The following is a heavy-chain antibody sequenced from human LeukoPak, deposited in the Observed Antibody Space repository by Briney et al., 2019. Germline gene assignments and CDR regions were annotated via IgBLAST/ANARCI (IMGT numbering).Heavy chain of an antibody. J-gene: IGHJ4*02. CDR1: GFTFSSYA. V-gene: IGHV3-64*01. Sequence: GGSIILSCAASGFTFSSYAMHWVRQAPGKGLEYVSSISTNGGSTYYANSVNGRFTISRDNSKNMLYLQMGSLRAEDMAVYYCARDSMTTVTTYTFGDYWGQGTAVPLSS. CDR3: ARDSMTTVTTYTFGDY. CDR2: ISTNGGST. D-gene: IGHD4-17*01.